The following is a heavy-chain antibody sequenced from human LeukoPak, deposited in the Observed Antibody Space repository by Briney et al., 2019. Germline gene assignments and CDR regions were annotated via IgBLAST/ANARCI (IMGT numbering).Heavy chain of an antibody. V-gene: IGHV4-39*01. J-gene: IGHJ4*02. D-gene: IGHD2-15*01. CDR3: TRHPYRYCSGGNCYSDY. Sequence: PSETLSLTCTVSGGSISSSSYYWGWIRRPPGKGLEWIGTIYYSGSTYYNPSLRSRVTISVDTSKNQFSLKLSSVTAADTAVYYCTRHPYRYCSGGNCYSDYWGQGTLVTVSS. CDR2: IYYSGST. CDR1: GGSISSSSYY.